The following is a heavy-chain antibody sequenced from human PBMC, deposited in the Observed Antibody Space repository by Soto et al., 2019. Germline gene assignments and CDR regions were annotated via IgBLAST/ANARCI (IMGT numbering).Heavy chain of an antibody. CDR3: AKDPGIVVATPDYFDY. D-gene: IGHD1-26*01. J-gene: IGHJ4*02. Sequence: EVQLLESGGGLVQPGGSLRLSCAASGFTFSSYAMSWVRQAPGKGLEWVSAISGSGGSTYYADSVKGRFTISRENSKNTLYLPMNCLRAEYTAVYYCAKDPGIVVATPDYFDYWGQGTLVTVSS. CDR1: GFTFSSYA. V-gene: IGHV3-23*01. CDR2: ISGSGGST.